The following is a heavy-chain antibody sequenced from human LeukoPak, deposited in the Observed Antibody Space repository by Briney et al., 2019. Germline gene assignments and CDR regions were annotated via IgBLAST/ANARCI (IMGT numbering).Heavy chain of an antibody. CDR2: INHSGST. J-gene: IGHJ4*02. CDR3: ARGFSSGYSLPYFDY. D-gene: IGHD3-22*01. Sequence: GSLRLSCAASGFTFSSSAMSWVRQAPGKGLEWIGEINHSGSTNYNPSLKSRVTISADTSKNQFSLKLSSVTAADTAVYYCARGFSSGYSLPYFDYWGQGTLVTVSS. CDR1: GFTFSSSA. V-gene: IGHV4-34*01.